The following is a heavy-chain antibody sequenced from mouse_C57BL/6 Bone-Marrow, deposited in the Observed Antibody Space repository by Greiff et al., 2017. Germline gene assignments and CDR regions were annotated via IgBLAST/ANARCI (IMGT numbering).Heavy chain of an antibody. D-gene: IGHD2-3*01. CDR2: IHPNSGST. Sequence: QVQLQQPGAELVKPGASVKLSCKASGYTFTSYWMHWVKQRPGQGLEWIGMIHPNSGSTNYNEKFKSKATLTVDKSSSTAYMQLSSLTSADSAVYYCASSRWLRFAYWGQGTLVTVSA. CDR3: ASSRWLRFAY. J-gene: IGHJ3*01. CDR1: GYTFTSYW. V-gene: IGHV1-64*01.